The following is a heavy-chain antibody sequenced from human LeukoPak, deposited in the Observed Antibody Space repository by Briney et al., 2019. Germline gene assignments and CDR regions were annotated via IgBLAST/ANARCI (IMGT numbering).Heavy chain of an antibody. CDR3: ARDRYGDFEDY. Sequence: SETLSLTCNVSGGSINTANYYWPWIRQPPGKGLEWIGYISYSGTPYYNPSLNSRVTISLDTSKNQFSLILNSVTAADTAMYYCARDRYGDFEDYWGQGTLVTVSS. CDR1: GGSINTANYY. V-gene: IGHV4-30-4*08. J-gene: IGHJ4*02. CDR2: ISYSGTP. D-gene: IGHD4-17*01.